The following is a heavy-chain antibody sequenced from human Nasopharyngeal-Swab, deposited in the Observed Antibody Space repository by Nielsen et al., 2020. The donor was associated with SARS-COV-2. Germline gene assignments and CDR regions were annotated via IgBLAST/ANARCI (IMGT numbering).Heavy chain of an antibody. CDR1: GGSISSYY. Sequence: SETLSPTCTVSGGSISSYYWSWIRQPPGKGLEWIGYIYYSGSTNYNPSLKSRVTISVDTSKNQFSLKLSSVTAADTAVYYCARQDYVRAFDIWGQGTMVTVSS. V-gene: IGHV4-59*08. CDR3: ARQDYVRAFDI. J-gene: IGHJ3*02. D-gene: IGHD3-10*02. CDR2: IYYSGST.